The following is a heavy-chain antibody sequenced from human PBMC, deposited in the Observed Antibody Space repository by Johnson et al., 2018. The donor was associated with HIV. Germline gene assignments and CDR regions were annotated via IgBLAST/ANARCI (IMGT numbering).Heavy chain of an antibody. Sequence: VHLVESGGGVVQPGRSLRLSCAASGFTFSSYAMHWVRQAPGKGLEWVAVISYDGSNKYYADSVKGRFTISRDNSKNTLYLQMNSLRAEDTAVYYCARYRSSGWYGRVDAFDIWGQGTMVTVSS. CDR1: GFTFSSYA. CDR3: ARYRSSGWYGRVDAFDI. V-gene: IGHV3-30-3*01. J-gene: IGHJ3*02. D-gene: IGHD6-19*01. CDR2: ISYDGSNK.